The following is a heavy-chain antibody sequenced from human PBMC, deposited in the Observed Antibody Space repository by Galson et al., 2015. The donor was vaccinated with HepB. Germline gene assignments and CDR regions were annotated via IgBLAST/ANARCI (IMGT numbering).Heavy chain of an antibody. CDR2: ISAANGIT. CDR3: AGDRSFYHYHMDV. D-gene: IGHD1-26*01. J-gene: IGHJ6*03. V-gene: IGHV1-3*01. CDR1: GYTFENHA. Sequence: SVKVSCKASGYTFENHAMHWVRQAPGQGLEWMGWISAANGITLYSQKFQDRITITRDTSTSTIYIELSSLRSEDTAVYYCAGDRSFYHYHMDVWGKGTTVIVSS.